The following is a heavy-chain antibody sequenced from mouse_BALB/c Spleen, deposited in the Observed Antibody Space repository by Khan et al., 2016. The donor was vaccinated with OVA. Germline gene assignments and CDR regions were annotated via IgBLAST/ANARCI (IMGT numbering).Heavy chain of an antibody. J-gene: IGHJ3*01. Sequence: QVQLQQSGPGLVAPSQSLSITCTASGFSLDKYSVHWIRQSPGKGLEWLGVIWSAGGTDYNEALISRLTTTKVNSRCHVSFIVNSLQPNNTAIYDCARRGYDYGRGALFVYWGQGTLVIVSA. CDR1: GFSLDKYS. CDR2: IWSAGGT. D-gene: IGHD2-4*01. V-gene: IGHV2-2*02. CDR3: ARRGYDYGRGALFVY.